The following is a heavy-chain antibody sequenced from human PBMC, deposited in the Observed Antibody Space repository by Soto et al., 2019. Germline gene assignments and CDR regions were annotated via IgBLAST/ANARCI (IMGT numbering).Heavy chain of an antibody. CDR3: ARESGSYDPLDY. D-gene: IGHD1-26*01. Sequence: PSETLSLTCTVSGVSISSYYWSWIRQPPGKGLEWIGYIYYSGSTRYNPSPKSRVTISIDTSKSQFSMKMTSVTAADTAMYYCARESGSYDPLDYWGQGTLVTVSS. V-gene: IGHV4-59*01. CDR2: IYYSGST. J-gene: IGHJ4*02. CDR1: GVSISSYY.